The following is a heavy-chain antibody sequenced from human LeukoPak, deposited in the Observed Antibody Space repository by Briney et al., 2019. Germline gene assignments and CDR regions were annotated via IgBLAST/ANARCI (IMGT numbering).Heavy chain of an antibody. V-gene: IGHV3-48*01. Sequence: GGSLRLSCAASGSTFSSYSMNWVRQAPGKGLEWVSYISSSSSTIYYADSVKGRFTISRDNSKNTLYLQMNSLRAEDTAVYYCAKGRSWLRSGFDYWGQGTLVTVSS. CDR1: GSTFSSYS. D-gene: IGHD5-12*01. CDR2: ISSSSSTI. J-gene: IGHJ4*02. CDR3: AKGRSWLRSGFDY.